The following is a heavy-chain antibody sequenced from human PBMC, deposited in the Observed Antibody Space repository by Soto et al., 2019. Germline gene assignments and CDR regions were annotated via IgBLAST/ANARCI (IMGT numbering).Heavy chain of an antibody. CDR3: ARDPFDYDDYENYCGMDV. J-gene: IGHJ6*02. Sequence: QVQLVQSGAEVKKPGASVKVSCKASGYTFTSYGISWVRQAPGQGPERMGWISAYNRNTNYAQKLQGRDTMTTDTSTSTAYVAMRRLRSDDTAVYYCARDPFDYDDYENYCGMDVWGQGTTVTVSS. D-gene: IGHD4-17*01. V-gene: IGHV1-18*01. CDR2: ISAYNRNT. CDR1: GYTFTSYG.